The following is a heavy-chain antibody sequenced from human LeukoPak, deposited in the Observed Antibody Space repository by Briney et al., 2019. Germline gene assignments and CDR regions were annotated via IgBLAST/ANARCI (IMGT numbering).Heavy chain of an antibody. D-gene: IGHD3-3*01. CDR1: GFTFSSYG. Sequence: GGSPRLSCAASGFTFSSYGMHWVRQAPGKGLEWVAVISNDGIDKYYADSVKGRFTISRDNSKNTLYLQMNSLRAEDTAVYYCARHRGPTLYNTVYFDCWGQGTLVTVSS. V-gene: IGHV3-30*03. CDR2: ISNDGIDK. CDR3: ARHRGPTLYNTVYFDC. J-gene: IGHJ4*02.